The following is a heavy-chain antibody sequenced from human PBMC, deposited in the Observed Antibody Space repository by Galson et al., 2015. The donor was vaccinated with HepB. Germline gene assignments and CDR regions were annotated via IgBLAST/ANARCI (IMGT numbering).Heavy chain of an antibody. V-gene: IGHV3-21*01. CDR2: ISSSSNYI. Sequence: SLRLSCAASGFTFSSYSMNWVRQAPGKGLEWVSSISSSSNYIYYADSVKGRFTISRDNAKNSLYLQMNSLRAEDTAVYYCAVKDCSGGSCYPTPFDYWGQGALVTVSS. CDR1: GFTFSSYS. CDR3: AVKDCSGGSCYPTPFDY. J-gene: IGHJ4*02. D-gene: IGHD2-15*01.